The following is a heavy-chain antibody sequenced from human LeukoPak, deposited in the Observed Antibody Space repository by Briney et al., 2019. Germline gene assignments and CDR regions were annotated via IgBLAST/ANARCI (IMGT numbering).Heavy chain of an antibody. Sequence: GGSLGLSCAASGFTFSSYAMSWVRQAPGKGLEWVAVIWYDGSNKYYADSVKGRFTISRDNSKNTLYLQMNSLRAEDTAVYYCAKDARSSTSCYANWGQGTLVTVSS. CDR3: AKDARSSTSCYAN. J-gene: IGHJ4*02. D-gene: IGHD2-2*01. CDR1: GFTFSSYA. V-gene: IGHV3-33*06. CDR2: IWYDGSNK.